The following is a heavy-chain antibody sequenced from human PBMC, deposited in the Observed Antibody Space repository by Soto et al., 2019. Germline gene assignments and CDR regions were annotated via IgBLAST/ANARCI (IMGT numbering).Heavy chain of an antibody. CDR2: LLSGGAT. V-gene: IGHV3-53*01. CDR1: DLSVSAAY. CDR3: ARWPLLLVSTANYWMDF. Sequence: GGSLRLSCAASDLSVSAAYMAWVRQAPGKGLEWVSVLLSGGATYYADSVKGRFTISRDISENTVYLQMRSLRVEDTAVYYCARWPLLLVSTANYWMDFWGHGTTVTVSS. D-gene: IGHD2-8*02. J-gene: IGHJ6*02.